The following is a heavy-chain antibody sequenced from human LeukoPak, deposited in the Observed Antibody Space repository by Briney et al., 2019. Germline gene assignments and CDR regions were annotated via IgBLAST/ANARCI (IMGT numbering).Heavy chain of an antibody. V-gene: IGHV1-69*04. CDR1: GGTFSSYA. CDR3: AREKTKRHSGSYLYYFDY. J-gene: IGHJ4*02. Sequence: ASVKVSCKASGGTFSSYAISWVRQAPGQGLEWMGRIIPILGIATYAQKFQGRVTITADKSTSTAYMELRSLRSDDTAVYYCAREKTKRHSGSYLYYFDYWGQGTLVTVSS. CDR2: IIPILGIA. D-gene: IGHD1-26*01.